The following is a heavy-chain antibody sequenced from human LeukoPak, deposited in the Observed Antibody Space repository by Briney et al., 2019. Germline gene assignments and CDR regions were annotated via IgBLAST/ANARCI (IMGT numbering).Heavy chain of an antibody. J-gene: IGHJ6*03. CDR3: ARAPSITGTTSYYYYYYMDV. V-gene: IGHV1-8*01. Sequence: ASVTVSCKASGYTFTSYDINWVRQATGQGLEWMGWMNPNSGNTGYAQKFQGRVTMTRNTSISTAYMELSSLRSEDTAVYYCARAPSITGTTSYYYYYYMDVWGKGTTVTVSS. D-gene: IGHD1-7*01. CDR1: GYTFTSYD. CDR2: MNPNSGNT.